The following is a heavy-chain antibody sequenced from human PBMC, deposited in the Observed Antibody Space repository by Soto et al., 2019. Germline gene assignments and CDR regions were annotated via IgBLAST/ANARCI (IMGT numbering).Heavy chain of an antibody. CDR2: IYHSGST. Sequence: SETLSLTCTVSGASLSDFYWSWVRQPPGKGLEWIGYIYHSGSTKYNPSLKSRITMFIDTSKKQMSLQMTSVTAADTAVYYCARHGVSNWFDTWGQGILVTVSS. V-gene: IGHV4-59*08. D-gene: IGHD3-16*01. CDR1: GASLSDFY. CDR3: ARHGVSNWFDT. J-gene: IGHJ5*02.